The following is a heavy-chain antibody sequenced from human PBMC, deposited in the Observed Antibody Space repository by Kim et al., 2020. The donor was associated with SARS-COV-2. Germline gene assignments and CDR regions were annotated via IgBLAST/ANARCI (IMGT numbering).Heavy chain of an antibody. CDR2: ISHDGSKE. CDR3: VKQIVETAVVSPFDY. V-gene: IGHV3-30*18. Sequence: GGSLRLSCAASGFTFSSYGMHWVRQAPGKGLEWVAVISHDGSKEYYVDSMKGRFTVSRDNSKNTLYLQMKSLRPEDTAVYYCVKQIVETAVVSPFDYWGQGTLVTVSS. D-gene: IGHD5-18*01. CDR1: GFTFSSYG. J-gene: IGHJ4*02.